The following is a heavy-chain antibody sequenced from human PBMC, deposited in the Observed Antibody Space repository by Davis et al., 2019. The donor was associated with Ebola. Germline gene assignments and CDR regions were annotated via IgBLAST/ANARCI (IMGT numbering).Heavy chain of an antibody. CDR1: GFTFGNSG. Sequence: AASVKVSCKASGFTFGNSGIHWMRQAPGQRLEWMGWINVGNGNTKYSQNLQARVTVSSDTAANTAYMEMSSLRSEDTALYYCTTPGGQDSGYDVFDIWGQGTMVTVSS. CDR3: TTPGGQDSGYDVFDI. V-gene: IGHV1-3*01. CDR2: INVGNGNT. D-gene: IGHD5-12*01. J-gene: IGHJ3*02.